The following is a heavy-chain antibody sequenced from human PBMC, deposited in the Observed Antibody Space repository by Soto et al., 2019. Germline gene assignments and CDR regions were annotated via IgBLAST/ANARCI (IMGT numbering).Heavy chain of an antibody. V-gene: IGHV1-18*01. D-gene: IGHD6-19*01. J-gene: IGHJ6*01. CDR2: IGVYNGNT. CDR3: ARGVRKYRSGSFGLDV. Sequence: ASVNVSCKASGYPFTSYGISWVRHAPVQGLEGMGWIGVYNGNTNYAQKLQGRVTMTTDTYTSTAYMELRSLRSDDTAVYYCARGVRKYRSGSFGLDVWPQGTTVTVSS. CDR1: GYPFTSYG.